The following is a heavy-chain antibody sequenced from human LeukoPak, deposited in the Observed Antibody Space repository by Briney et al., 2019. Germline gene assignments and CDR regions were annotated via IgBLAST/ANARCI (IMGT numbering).Heavy chain of an antibody. CDR2: ISSSSSYI. Sequence: PGGSLRLSCAASGFTFSSYSMNWVRQAPGKGLEWVSSISSSSSYIYYADSVKGRFTISRDNAKNSLYLQMNSLRAEDTAVYYCARDALLRFLEWLPDAFGIWGQGTMVTVSS. J-gene: IGHJ3*02. CDR1: GFTFSSYS. CDR3: ARDALLRFLEWLPDAFGI. V-gene: IGHV3-21*01. D-gene: IGHD3-3*01.